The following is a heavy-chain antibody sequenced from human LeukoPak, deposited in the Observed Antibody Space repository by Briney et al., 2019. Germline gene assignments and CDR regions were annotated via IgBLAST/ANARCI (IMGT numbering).Heavy chain of an antibody. Sequence: GGSLRLSCAVSGFTFSRYEMNWARQSPGKGLEWVSYISAGGTTIYYADSVKGRFTISRDNAKNSLYLQMNSLRAEDTAVYYCASCGGDCSFDHWGQGTLVTVSS. V-gene: IGHV3-48*03. CDR3: ASCGGDCSFDH. CDR2: ISAGGTTI. CDR1: GFTFSRYE. J-gene: IGHJ4*02. D-gene: IGHD2-21*02.